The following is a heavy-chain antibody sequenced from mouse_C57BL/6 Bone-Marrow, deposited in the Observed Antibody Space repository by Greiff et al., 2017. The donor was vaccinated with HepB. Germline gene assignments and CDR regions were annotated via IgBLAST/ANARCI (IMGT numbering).Heavy chain of an antibody. D-gene: IGHD2-4*01. Sequence: EVMLVESGGGLVKPGGSLKLSCAASGFTFSSYAMSWVRQTPEKRLEWVATISDGGSYTYYPDNVKGRFTISRDNAKNNLYLQMSHLKSEDTAMYYCARAFYDYGAYWGQGTLVTVSA. CDR2: ISDGGSYT. CDR3: ARAFYDYGAY. CDR1: GFTFSSYA. V-gene: IGHV5-4*03. J-gene: IGHJ3*01.